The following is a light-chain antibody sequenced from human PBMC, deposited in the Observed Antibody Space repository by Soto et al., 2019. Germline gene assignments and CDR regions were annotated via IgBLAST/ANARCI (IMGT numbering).Light chain of an antibody. V-gene: IGLV1-40*01. Sequence: QSVLTQPPSVSGAPRQRVTIYCTGSSSDIGAGYDVHWYQQLPGTAPKLLIYGNNNRPSGVPDRFSGSKSGTSASLAITGLQAEDEADYYCQSYDSSLSGSGVFGGGTKLTVL. CDR2: GNN. J-gene: IGLJ2*01. CDR3: QSYDSSLSGSGV. CDR1: SSDIGAGYD.